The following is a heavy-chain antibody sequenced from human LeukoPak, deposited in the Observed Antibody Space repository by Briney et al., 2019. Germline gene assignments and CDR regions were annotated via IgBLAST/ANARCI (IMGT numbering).Heavy chain of an antibody. Sequence: GGSLRLSCAASGFTFSSYWMNWARQAPGKGLEWVASINHNGNVNYYVDSVKGRFTISRDNAKNSLYLQMSNLRAEDTAVYYCARRDRYFDYWGQGTLVTVSS. V-gene: IGHV3-7*03. J-gene: IGHJ4*02. CDR2: INHNGNVN. CDR3: ARRDRYFDY. CDR1: GFTFSSYW.